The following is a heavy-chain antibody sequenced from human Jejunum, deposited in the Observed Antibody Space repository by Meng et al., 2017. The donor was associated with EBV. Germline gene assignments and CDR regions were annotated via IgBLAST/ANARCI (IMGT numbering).Heavy chain of an antibody. D-gene: IGHD3-22*01. CDR2: IYWDDDR. J-gene: IGHJ5*01. CDR1: GFSLGTIGVG. CDR3: AHFYDSSGYTDS. Sequence: FKESRPPLAKPTQTLTLTCTFSGFSLGTIGVGVSWIRQPPGKALEWLALIYWDDDRRFSPSLRSRLTITKDTSKNQVVLTMTNMDPADTGTYFCAHFYDSSGYTDSWGQGTLVTVSS. V-gene: IGHV2-5*02.